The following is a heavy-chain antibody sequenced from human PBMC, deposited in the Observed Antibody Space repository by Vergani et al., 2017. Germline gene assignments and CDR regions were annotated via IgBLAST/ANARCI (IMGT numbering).Heavy chain of an antibody. Sequence: EVMLVPSGAAVKKPGESLKISCKYSESSFISNEIAWVRQMSGKGLQWMGNINPIDSKIAYSPSFQGQAIMSLDKSITTAYLQWRSLKASDTAIYYCTRHVPCGDGACLHFDHWGQGTQVTVSS. V-gene: IGHV5-51*01. CDR2: INPIDSKI. CDR1: ESSFISNE. D-gene: IGHD2-21*01. J-gene: IGHJ4*02. CDR3: TRHVPCGDGACLHFDH.